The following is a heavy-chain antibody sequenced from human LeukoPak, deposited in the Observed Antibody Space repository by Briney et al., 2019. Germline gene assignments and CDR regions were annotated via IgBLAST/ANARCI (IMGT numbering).Heavy chain of an antibody. CDR3: ARDGGVTSGWYYLDY. Sequence: GGSLRLSCAASGFTFSSYAMHWVRQAPGKGLEWVAVISYDGSNKYYADSVKGRFTISRDDSKNTLYLQMNSLRVEDTAVYYCARDGGVTSGWYYLDYWGQGTLVTVSS. V-gene: IGHV3-30-3*01. J-gene: IGHJ4*02. CDR2: ISYDGSNK. D-gene: IGHD6-19*01. CDR1: GFTFSSYA.